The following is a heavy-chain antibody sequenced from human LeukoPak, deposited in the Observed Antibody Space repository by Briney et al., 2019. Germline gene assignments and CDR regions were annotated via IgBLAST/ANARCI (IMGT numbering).Heavy chain of an antibody. CDR3: ASSPLLYGSGSYLFDP. CDR2: ISAYNGNT. CDR1: GYTFTSYG. J-gene: IGHJ5*02. D-gene: IGHD3-10*01. Sequence: ASVKVSCKASGYTFTSYGISWVRQAPGQGLEWMGWISAYNGNTNYAQKPQGRVTMTTDTSTSTAYMELRSLRSDDTAVYYCASSPLLYGSGSYLFDPWGQGTLVTVSS. V-gene: IGHV1-18*01.